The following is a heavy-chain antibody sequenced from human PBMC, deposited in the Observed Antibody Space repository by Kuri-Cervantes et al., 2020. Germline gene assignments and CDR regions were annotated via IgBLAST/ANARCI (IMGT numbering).Heavy chain of an antibody. CDR3: ARSPYCSGGSCYSQFDY. V-gene: IGHV1-3*02. CDR2: SNAGNGNT. J-gene: IGHJ4*02. Sequence: ASVKVSCKASGYTFTSYAMHWVRQAPGQRLEWMGWSNAGNGNTKYSQEFQGRVTITRDTSASTAYMELSRLRSDDTAVYYCARSPYCSGGSCYSQFDYWGQGTLVTVSS. CDR1: GYTFTSYA. D-gene: IGHD2-15*01.